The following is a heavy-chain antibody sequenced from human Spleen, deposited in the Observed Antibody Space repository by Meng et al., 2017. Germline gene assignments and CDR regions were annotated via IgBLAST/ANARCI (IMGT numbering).Heavy chain of an antibody. CDR1: GYSISSGYY. D-gene: IGHD3-22*01. Sequence: SQTLSLTCAVSGYSISSGYYWGWIRQPPGKVLEWIGSIYHSGRTYYNPSLKSRVTISVATSKNQFSLKLRSVTSADTAVYYCARGGTYYYDSSGYYMFDYWGQGTLVTVSS. V-gene: IGHV4-38-2*01. J-gene: IGHJ4*02. CDR2: IYHSGRT. CDR3: ARGGTYYYDSSGYYMFDY.